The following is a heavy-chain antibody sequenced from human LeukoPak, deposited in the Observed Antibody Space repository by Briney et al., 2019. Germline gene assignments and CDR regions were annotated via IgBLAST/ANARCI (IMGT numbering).Heavy chain of an antibody. CDR2: ISSSSSYI. Sequence: GGSLRLSCAASGFIFSSYSMNWVRRAPGKGLEWVSSISSSSSYIYYADSVKGRFTISRDNAKNSLYLQMNSLRAEDTAVYYCASGGDSYKWELLRGNAFDIWGQGTMVTVSS. CDR1: GFIFSSYS. J-gene: IGHJ3*02. D-gene: IGHD1-26*01. CDR3: ASGGDSYKWELLRGNAFDI. V-gene: IGHV3-21*01.